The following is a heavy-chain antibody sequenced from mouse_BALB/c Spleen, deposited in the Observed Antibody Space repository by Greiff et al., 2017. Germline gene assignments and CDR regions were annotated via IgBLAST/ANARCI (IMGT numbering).Heavy chain of an antibody. CDR1: GYSFTSYW. D-gene: IGHD1-2*01. Sequence: SGTVLARPGASVKMSCKASGYSFTSYWMHWVKQRPGQGLEWIGAIYPGNSDTSYNQKFKGKAKLTAVTSASTAYMELSSLTNEDSAVYYCTSSLLRLREEYYFDYWGQGTTLTVSS. J-gene: IGHJ2*01. CDR3: TSSLLRLREEYYFDY. CDR2: IYPGNSDT. V-gene: IGHV1-5*01.